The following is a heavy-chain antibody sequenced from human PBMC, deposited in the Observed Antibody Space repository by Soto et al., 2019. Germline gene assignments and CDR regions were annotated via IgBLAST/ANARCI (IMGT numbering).Heavy chain of an antibody. Sequence: GASVKVSCKASGYTFTSYGISWLRQSPGQGLEWMGWISAYNGNTNYAQKLQGRVTMTTDTSTSTAYMELRSLRSDDTAVYYCARALMYYDFWSGYKYYYGMDVWGQGTMVTVSS. CDR3: ARALMYYDFWSGYKYYYGMDV. CDR1: GYTFTSYG. CDR2: ISAYNGNT. D-gene: IGHD3-3*01. V-gene: IGHV1-18*04. J-gene: IGHJ6*02.